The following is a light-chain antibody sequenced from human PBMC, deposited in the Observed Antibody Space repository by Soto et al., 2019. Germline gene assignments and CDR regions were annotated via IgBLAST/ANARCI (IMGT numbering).Light chain of an antibody. Sequence: QSALTQPASVSGSPGQSITISCTGTSSDVGGYNLVSWYQQHPGKAPKLMIYEGSKRPSGVSNRFSGSKSGNTASLTISGLQAEDDADYYCCSYAGSRVFGGGTQLTVL. CDR2: EGS. CDR1: SSDVGGYNL. CDR3: CSYAGSRV. J-gene: IGLJ3*02. V-gene: IGLV2-23*01.